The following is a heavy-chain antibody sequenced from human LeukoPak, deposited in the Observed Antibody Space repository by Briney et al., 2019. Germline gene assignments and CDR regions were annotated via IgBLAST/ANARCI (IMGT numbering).Heavy chain of an antibody. CDR1: GYTFTSYG. J-gene: IGHJ4*02. D-gene: IGHD6-13*01. CDR2: ISAYNGNT. V-gene: IGHV1-18*01. Sequence: ASVKVSCKASGYTFTSYGISWVRQAPGQGLEWMGWISAYNGNTNYAQKLQGRVTMTTDTSTSTAYMELRSLRSDDTAVYYCAKDVGSSWSCYFDYWGQGTLVTVSS. CDR3: AKDVGSSWSCYFDY.